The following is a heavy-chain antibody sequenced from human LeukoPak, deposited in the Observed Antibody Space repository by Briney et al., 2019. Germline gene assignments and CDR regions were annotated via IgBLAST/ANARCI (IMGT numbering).Heavy chain of an antibody. Sequence: PSETLSLTCTVSGGSISSYYWSWIRQSPGKGLEWIGYIYYSGSTNYNPSLKSRVTISVDTSKNQFSLKLSSVTAADTAVYYCARDLVGYGDYVKGKYYYYMDVWGKGTTVTVSS. CDR2: IYYSGST. V-gene: IGHV4-59*01. D-gene: IGHD4-17*01. CDR1: GGSISSYY. J-gene: IGHJ6*03. CDR3: ARDLVGYGDYVKGKYYYYMDV.